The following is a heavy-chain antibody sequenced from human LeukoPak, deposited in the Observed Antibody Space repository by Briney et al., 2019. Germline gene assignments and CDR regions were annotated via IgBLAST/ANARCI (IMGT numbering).Heavy chain of an antibody. J-gene: IGHJ4*02. CDR2: INSDGNST. Sequence: GGSLRLSCAASGFTFSSYWMHWIRQAPGKGLVWVSRINSDGNSTSYADSVKGRFTISRDNAKNTLYLQMNSLGAEDTAVYYCARDLSYYDSSGYFGYWGQGTLVTVSS. CDR1: GFTFSSYW. V-gene: IGHV3-74*01. D-gene: IGHD3-22*01. CDR3: ARDLSYYDSSGYFGY.